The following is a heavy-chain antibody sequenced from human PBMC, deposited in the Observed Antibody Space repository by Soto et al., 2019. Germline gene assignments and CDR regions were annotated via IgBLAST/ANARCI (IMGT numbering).Heavy chain of an antibody. CDR2: INPDSGNT. CDR1: GYTFTNYD. Sequence: QVQLVQSGAEVKKPGASVKVSCKASGYTFTNYDINWVRQATGQGLEWMGWINPDSGNTGYALNFHGRVTMTRNNSISTAYMELSGLRFEDTAVYYCARGARNDSAVACIFDYWDQGTLVTVSS. J-gene: IGHJ4*02. V-gene: IGHV1-8*01. D-gene: IGHD6-19*01. CDR3: ARGARNDSAVACIFDY.